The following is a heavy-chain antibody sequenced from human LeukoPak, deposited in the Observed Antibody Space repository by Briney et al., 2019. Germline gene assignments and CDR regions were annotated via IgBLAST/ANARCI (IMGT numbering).Heavy chain of an antibody. CDR3: EKGFWNWFDP. J-gene: IGHJ5*02. D-gene: IGHD3-3*01. V-gene: IGHV3-30*02. Sequence: PGGSLRLSCAASGFTFNNYGMHWVRQAPGKGLEWVAFIRYDGSNKYYADSVGGRFTISRDNSKNTLYLQMSSLRAEDTAVYYCEKGFWNWFDPWGQGTLVTVSS. CDR2: IRYDGSNK. CDR1: GFTFNNYG.